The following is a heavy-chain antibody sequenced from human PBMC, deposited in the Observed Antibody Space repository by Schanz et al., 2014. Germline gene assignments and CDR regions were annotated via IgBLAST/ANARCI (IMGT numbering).Heavy chain of an antibody. CDR1: GLTFSDYY. D-gene: IGHD2-2*01. J-gene: IGHJ5*02. CDR2: IWYDGNNK. Sequence: QVQLVESGGGLVKPGGSLRLSCAASGLTFSDYYMSWIRQAPGKGLEWVAIIWYDGNNKKYADSVKGRFTISRDNFKNTLFLQMNSLRAEDTAVYYCARDRRRYCSTASCLHDNWFDPWGQGTLVIVSS. V-gene: IGHV3-33*08. CDR3: ARDRRRYCSTASCLHDNWFDP.